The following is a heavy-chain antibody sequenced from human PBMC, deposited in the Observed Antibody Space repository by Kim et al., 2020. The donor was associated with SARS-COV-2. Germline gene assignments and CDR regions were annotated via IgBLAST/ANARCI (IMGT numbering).Heavy chain of an antibody. CDR2: IWYDGSNK. D-gene: IGHD1-26*01. Sequence: GGSLRLSCAASGFTFSSYGMHWVRQAPGKGLEWVAVIWYDGSNKYYADSVKGRFTISRDNSKNTLYLQMNSLRAEDTAVYYCARGGWDPGLDYWGQGTLVTVSS. CDR1: GFTFSSYG. CDR3: ARGGWDPGLDY. V-gene: IGHV3-33*01. J-gene: IGHJ4*02.